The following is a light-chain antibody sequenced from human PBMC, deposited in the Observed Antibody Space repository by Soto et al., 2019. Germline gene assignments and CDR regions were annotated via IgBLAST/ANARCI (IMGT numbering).Light chain of an antibody. Sequence: EIQMTKSPYSPSASVGDRVTITCRASQGISNYIAWYQQKLGKVPKLLIYAASTLQSGIPSRFSGSGSGTDFTLTISSLQPEDVTTYYCQKYNSAPLTFGGGTTVDIK. CDR1: QGISNY. CDR3: QKYNSAPLT. V-gene: IGKV1-27*01. J-gene: IGKJ4*01. CDR2: AAS.